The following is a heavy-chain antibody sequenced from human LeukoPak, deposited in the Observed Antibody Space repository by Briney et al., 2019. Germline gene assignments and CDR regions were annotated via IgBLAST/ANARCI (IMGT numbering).Heavy chain of an antibody. CDR2: ISYDGSNK. J-gene: IGHJ4*02. D-gene: IGHD6-19*01. CDR3: AKLYSSGWYFRSYVDY. V-gene: IGHV3-30*04. CDR1: GFTFSSYA. Sequence: GRSLRLSWAASGFTFSSYAMHWVRQAPGKGREGVAVISYDGSNKYYADSVKGRFTISRDNSKNTLYLQMNSLRAEDTAVYYCAKLYSSGWYFRSYVDYWGQGTLVTVSS.